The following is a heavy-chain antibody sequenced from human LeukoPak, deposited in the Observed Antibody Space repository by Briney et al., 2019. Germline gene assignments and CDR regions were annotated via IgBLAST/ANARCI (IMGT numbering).Heavy chain of an antibody. CDR3: AKEASGSYYYYYYYGMDV. D-gene: IGHD1-26*01. J-gene: IGHJ6*02. V-gene: IGHV3-30*18. CDR1: GFTFSSYG. Sequence: PGGSLRLSCAASGFTFSSYGMHWVRQAPGKGLECVAVISYDGSNKYYADSVKGRFTISRDNSKNTLYLQMNSLRAEDTAVYYCAKEASGSYYYYYYYGMDVWGQGTTVTVSS. CDR2: ISYDGSNK.